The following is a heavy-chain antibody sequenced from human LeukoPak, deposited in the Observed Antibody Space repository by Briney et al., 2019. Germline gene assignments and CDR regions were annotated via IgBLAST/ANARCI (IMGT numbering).Heavy chain of an antibody. CDR3: ARVSSGYDFDY. J-gene: IGHJ4*02. CDR1: GYTFTSYY. V-gene: IGHV1-46*01. Sequence: ASVKVTCKASGYTFTSYYMHWVRQAPGQGLEWMGIINPSGGSTSYAQKFQGRVTMTRDTSTSTVYMELSSLRSEDTAVYYCARVSSGYDFDYWGQGTLVTVSS. D-gene: IGHD5-12*01. CDR2: INPSGGST.